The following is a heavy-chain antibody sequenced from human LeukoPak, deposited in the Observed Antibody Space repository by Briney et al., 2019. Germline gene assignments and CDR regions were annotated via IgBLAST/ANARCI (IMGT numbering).Heavy chain of an antibody. CDR3: ARGSEVVPAAIIGAD. Sequence: GGSLRLSCAASGFTVSSNYMSWVRQAPGKGLEWASVIYSGGSTYYADSVKGRFTISRDNSKNTLYLQMNSLRAEDTAVYYCARGSEVVPAAIIGADWGQGTLVTVSS. CDR1: GFTVSSNY. D-gene: IGHD2-2*01. CDR2: IYSGGST. V-gene: IGHV3-53*01. J-gene: IGHJ4*02.